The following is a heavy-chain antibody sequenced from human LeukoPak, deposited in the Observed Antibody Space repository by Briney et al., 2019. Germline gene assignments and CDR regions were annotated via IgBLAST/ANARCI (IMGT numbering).Heavy chain of an antibody. CDR1: GGTFSSYA. D-gene: IGHD2-8*01. CDR3: ARDPHRMGLNWFDP. J-gene: IGHJ5*02. V-gene: IGHV1-69*04. CDR2: IIPILGIA. Sequence: SVKVSCKASGGTFSSYAISWVRQAPGQGLEWMGRIIPILGIANYAQKFQGRVTIIADKSTSTAYMELSSLRSEDTAVYYCARDPHRMGLNWFDPWGQGTLVTVSS.